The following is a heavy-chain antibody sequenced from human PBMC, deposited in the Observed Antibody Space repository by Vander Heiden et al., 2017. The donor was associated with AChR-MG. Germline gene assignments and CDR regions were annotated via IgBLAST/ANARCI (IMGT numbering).Heavy chain of an antibody. CDR3: ARQPGIAAAEMDV. Sequence: QVQLVESGGGVVQPGRSPRLPCAASGFTCSSDGRHLVRQAPGKGLEGVAVIWYDGSNKYYADAGKGRFTISRDNSRNTLYLQMNSLRAEDTAVYYCARQPGIAAAEMDVWGKGTTVTVSS. J-gene: IGHJ6*04. D-gene: IGHD6-13*01. V-gene: IGHV3-33*01. CDR2: IWYDGSNK. CDR1: GFTCSSDG.